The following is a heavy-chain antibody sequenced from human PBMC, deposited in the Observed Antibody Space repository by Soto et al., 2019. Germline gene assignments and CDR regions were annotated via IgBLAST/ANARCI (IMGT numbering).Heavy chain of an antibody. D-gene: IGHD3-10*01. V-gene: IGHV4-30-2*01. Sequence: SETLSLTCAVSGGSISSGGYSWSWIRQPPGKGLEWIGYIYHSGSTYYNPSLKSRVTISVDRSKNQFSLKLSSVTAADTAVYYCARGWHYGSEPTGIDAFDIWGQGTMVTVSS. CDR3: ARGWHYGSEPTGIDAFDI. CDR2: IYHSGST. CDR1: GGSISSGGYS. J-gene: IGHJ3*02.